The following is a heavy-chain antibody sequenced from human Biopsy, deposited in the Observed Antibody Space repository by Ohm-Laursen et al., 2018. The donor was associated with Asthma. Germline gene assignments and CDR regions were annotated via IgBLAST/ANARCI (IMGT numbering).Heavy chain of an antibody. CDR2: INFVFGTT. CDR3: ARKAGSCISRTCYSLDF. J-gene: IGHJ4*02. Sequence: SSVKVSCKSLGGTFNTYVIGWARQAPGQWLEWMGGINFVFGTTTYPQKFQDRVTITADDSTSTVYMELSSLRSEDTAVYYCARKAGSCISRTCYSLDFWGQGTLVTVSS. CDR1: GGTFNTYV. D-gene: IGHD2-2*01. V-gene: IGHV1-69*01.